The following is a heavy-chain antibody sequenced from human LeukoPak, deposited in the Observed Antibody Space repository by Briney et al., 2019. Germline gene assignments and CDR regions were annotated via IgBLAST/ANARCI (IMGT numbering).Heavy chain of an antibody. D-gene: IGHD6-13*01. J-gene: IGHJ4*02. CDR2: IKTKTDGGTT. CDR1: GFTSSIAP. Sequence: GGSLRLSCAASGFTSSIAPLSWVRQPPGKGLEWVGQIKTKTDGGTTDHAAPVKGRFTISRDDSKNTLYLQMSSLKTEDTAVYYCTTHRGYSSSPTFDYWGQGTLVTVSS. CDR3: TTHRGYSSSPTFDY. V-gene: IGHV3-15*01.